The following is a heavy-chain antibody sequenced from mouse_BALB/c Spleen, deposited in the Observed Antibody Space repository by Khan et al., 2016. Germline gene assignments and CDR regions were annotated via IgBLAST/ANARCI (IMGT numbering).Heavy chain of an antibody. Sequence: EVQLQESGPGLVKPSQSLSLTCTVTGYSITSDYAWNWIRQFPGNKLEWMGYISYSGSTSYNQSLKSRISITRDTSKNQFFLQLNSVTTEDTATYYCARTHWDYFDYWGQGTTLTVSS. CDR3: ARTHWDYFDY. J-gene: IGHJ2*01. D-gene: IGHD4-1*01. V-gene: IGHV3-2*02. CDR2: ISYSGST. CDR1: GYSITSDYA.